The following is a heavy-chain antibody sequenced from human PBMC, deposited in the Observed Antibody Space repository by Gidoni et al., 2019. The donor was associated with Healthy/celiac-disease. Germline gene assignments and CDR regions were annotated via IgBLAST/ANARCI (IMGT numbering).Heavy chain of an antibody. CDR1: GYTLSSYG. Sequence: QVQLVQSGAEVKKPGASVKVYCKASGYTLSSYGISWVRQAPGQGLEWMGLISAYHGHTNYAQKLQGRVTMTTDTSTSTAYMELRSLRSDDTAVYYCARDSVVTVFYYYSGMDVWCQGTTVTVSS. D-gene: IGHD2-8*01. J-gene: IGHJ6*02. V-gene: IGHV1-18*04. CDR2: ISAYHGHT. CDR3: ARDSVVTVFYYYSGMDV.